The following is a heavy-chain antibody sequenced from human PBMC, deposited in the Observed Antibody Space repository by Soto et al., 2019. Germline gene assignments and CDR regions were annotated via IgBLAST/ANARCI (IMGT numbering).Heavy chain of an antibody. CDR3: ARDQSVVRRAGYYYYYGMDV. Sequence: SETLSLTCTVSGGSISSGDYYWSWIRQPPGKGLEWIGYIYYSGSTYYNPSLKSRVTISVDTSKNQFSLKLSSVTAADTAVYYGARDQSVVRRAGYYYYYGMDVWGQGTTVTVSS. V-gene: IGHV4-30-4*01. CDR2: IYYSGST. D-gene: IGHD2-15*01. J-gene: IGHJ6*02. CDR1: GGSISSGDYY.